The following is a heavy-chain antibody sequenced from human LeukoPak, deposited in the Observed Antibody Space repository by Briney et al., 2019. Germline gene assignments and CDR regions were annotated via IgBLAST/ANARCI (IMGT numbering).Heavy chain of an antibody. CDR1: GGSISSYY. D-gene: IGHD6-19*01. CDR3: ASRLAVAGGPPGYFDY. J-gene: IGHJ4*02. V-gene: IGHV4-4*07. Sequence: SETLSLTCTASGGSISSYYRSWLRQPAGKGLEWIGRIYTCGSTNYNPSLTSRVTISVDKSKNQSSLKLTSVTAADTAVYYCASRLAVAGGPPGYFDYCGGGTLVTVSS. CDR2: IYTCGST.